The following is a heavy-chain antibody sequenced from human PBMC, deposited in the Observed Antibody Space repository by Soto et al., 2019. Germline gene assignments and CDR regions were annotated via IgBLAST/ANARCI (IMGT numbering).Heavy chain of an antibody. Sequence: VQLLESGGGLVQPGGSLRLSCAASGFTFSSYAMSWVRQAPGKGLEWVSAISGSGGSTYYADSVKGRFTISRDNSKNTLYLQMDSLRAEDTAVYYCAKNSVATIRLGYDYWGQGTLVTVSS. CDR1: GFTFSSYA. V-gene: IGHV3-23*01. CDR2: ISGSGGST. D-gene: IGHD5-12*01. J-gene: IGHJ4*02. CDR3: AKNSVATIRLGYDY.